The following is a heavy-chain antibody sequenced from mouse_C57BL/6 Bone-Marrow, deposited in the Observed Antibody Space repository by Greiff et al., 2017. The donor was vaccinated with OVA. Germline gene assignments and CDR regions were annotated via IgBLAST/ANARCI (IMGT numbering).Heavy chain of an antibody. Sequence: VQLQQSGPELVKPGDSVKISCKASGYSFTGYFMNWVMQSHGKSLEWIGRINPYNGDTFYNQKFKGKATLTVDKSSSTAHMELRSLTSEDSAVYYCAREYRYRSYYFDYWGQGTTLTVSS. CDR1: GYSFTGYF. D-gene: IGHD2-14*01. V-gene: IGHV1-20*01. CDR3: AREYRYRSYYFDY. CDR2: INPYNGDT. J-gene: IGHJ2*01.